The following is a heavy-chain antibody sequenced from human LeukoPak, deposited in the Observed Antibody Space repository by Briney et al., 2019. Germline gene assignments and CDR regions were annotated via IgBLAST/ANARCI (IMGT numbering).Heavy chain of an antibody. CDR3: ARGLVAGGDY. D-gene: IGHD6-6*01. CDR2: IWYDGSNK. Sequence: GRSLRLSCAASGFTFSNFAMHWVRQAPGKGLEWVAVIWYDGSNKYYADSVKGRFTISRDNSKNTLYLQMNSLRAEDTAVYYCARGLVAGGDYWGQGTLVTVSS. CDR1: GFTFSNFA. J-gene: IGHJ4*02. V-gene: IGHV3-33*08.